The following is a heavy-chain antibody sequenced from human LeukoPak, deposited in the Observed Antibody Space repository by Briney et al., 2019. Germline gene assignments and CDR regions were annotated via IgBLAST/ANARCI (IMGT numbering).Heavy chain of an antibody. J-gene: IGHJ6*03. Sequence: SGTLSLTCAVSGGSISSSNWWSWVRQPPGKGLEWIGEISHSGSTNYNPSLKSRVTISVDTSKNQFSLKLSSVTAADTAVYYCARHAYCSGGSCYFPRYYYYYMDVWGKGTTVTVSS. CDR3: ARHAYCSGGSCYFPRYYYYYMDV. D-gene: IGHD2-15*01. V-gene: IGHV4-4*02. CDR2: ISHSGST. CDR1: GGSISSSNW.